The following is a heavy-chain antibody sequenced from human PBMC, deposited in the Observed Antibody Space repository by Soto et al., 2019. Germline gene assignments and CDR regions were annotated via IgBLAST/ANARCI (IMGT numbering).Heavy chain of an antibody. V-gene: IGHV4-38-2*01. D-gene: IGHD4-17*01. CDR1: GFSISSGHY. J-gene: IGHJ4*02. CDR2: THYSGRT. CDR3: ATHFYGAYVVDS. Sequence: SETLALTCAVSGFSISSGHYWGWMRQTPGKGLEWIGSTHYSGRTYYSTSLKSRVTISVDTSKNQVSLRLRSVTAADTALYYCATHFYGAYVVDSWGQGTLVTVSS.